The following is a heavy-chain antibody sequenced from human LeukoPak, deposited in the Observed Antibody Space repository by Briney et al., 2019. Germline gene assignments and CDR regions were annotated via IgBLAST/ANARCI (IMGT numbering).Heavy chain of an antibody. Sequence: QTLSLTCAISGDSVSSNSVTWNWIRQSPSRGLEWLGRTYYRSTWYNDYAVPVRGRITVNPDTSKNQFSLHLNSVTPEDTAVYYCARRLTQYDCFDPWGQGIPVTVSS. J-gene: IGHJ5*02. V-gene: IGHV6-1*01. CDR2: TYYRSTWYN. CDR3: ARRLTQYDCFDP. CDR1: GDSVSSNSVT. D-gene: IGHD2-2*01.